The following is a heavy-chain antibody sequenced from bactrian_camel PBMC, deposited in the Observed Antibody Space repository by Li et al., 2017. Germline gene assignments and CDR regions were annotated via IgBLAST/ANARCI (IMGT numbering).Heavy chain of an antibody. J-gene: IGHJ6*01. CDR2: IARDSSST. CDR1: GSTFSTYH. Sequence: HVQLVESGGGLVQPGGSLRLSCAASGSTFSTYHMSWVRQAPGKGLEWISGIARDSSSTAYADSVKGRFTISRDNDKNTPYLRLNVLKTEDTAMYYCVGGPDGGSWYGTGPWGQGTQVTVS. D-gene: IGHD6*01. CDR3: VGGPDGGSWYGTGP. V-gene: IGHV3-2*01.